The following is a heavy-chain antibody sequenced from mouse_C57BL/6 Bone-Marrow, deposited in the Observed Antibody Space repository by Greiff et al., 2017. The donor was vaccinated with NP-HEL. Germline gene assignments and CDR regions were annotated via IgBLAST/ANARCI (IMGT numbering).Heavy chain of an antibody. Sequence: QVQLQQSGPELVKPGASVKISCKASGYAFSSSWMNWVKQRPGKGLEWIGRIYPGDGDTNYNGKFKGKATLTADKSSSTAYMQLSSLTSEDSAVYFCARSVGLRRAYWGQGTLVTVSA. CDR2: IYPGDGDT. D-gene: IGHD2-4*01. CDR1: GYAFSSSW. J-gene: IGHJ3*01. V-gene: IGHV1-82*01. CDR3: ARSVGLRRAY.